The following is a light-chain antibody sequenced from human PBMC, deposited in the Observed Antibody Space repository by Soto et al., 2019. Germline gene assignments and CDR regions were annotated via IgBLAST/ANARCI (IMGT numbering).Light chain of an antibody. V-gene: IGLV1-40*01. CDR3: QSYDSSLGEV. CDR1: SSNIGAGYD. J-gene: IGLJ1*01. Sequence: QSVLTQPPAVSGAPWQRVTISCTGSSSNIGAGYDVHWYQQLPGTAPKLLIYGNSNRPSGVPDRFSGSKSGTSASLAITGLQAEDEADYYCQSYDSSLGEVFGTGTKVPVL. CDR2: GNS.